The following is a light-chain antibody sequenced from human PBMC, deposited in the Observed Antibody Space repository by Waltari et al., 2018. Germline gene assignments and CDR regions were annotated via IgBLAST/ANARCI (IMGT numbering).Light chain of an antibody. CDR2: YAS. V-gene: IGLV3-21*04. CDR1: NIESKS. J-gene: IGLJ1*01. Sequence: SYVLTQPPSVSVAPGKTASITCGGNNIESKSVHWYQKKPGQAPILVISYASDRPSGIPERFAGSNSGNTATLTISRVEAGDEADYYCQVWDANTDPGVFGTGTEVTVL. CDR3: QVWDANTDPGV.